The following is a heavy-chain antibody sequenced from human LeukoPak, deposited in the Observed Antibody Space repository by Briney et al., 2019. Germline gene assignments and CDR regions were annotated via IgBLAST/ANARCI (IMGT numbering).Heavy chain of an antibody. J-gene: IGHJ3*02. D-gene: IGHD6-19*01. CDR1: GYTFTGYY. Sequence: ASVKVSCKASGYTFTGYYMHWVRQAPGQGLEWMGWISAYNGNTNYAQKLQGRVTMTTDTSTSTAYMELRSLRSDDTAVYYCARVHSSGSAFNIWGQGTMVTVSS. CDR2: ISAYNGNT. CDR3: ARVHSSGSAFNI. V-gene: IGHV1-18*04.